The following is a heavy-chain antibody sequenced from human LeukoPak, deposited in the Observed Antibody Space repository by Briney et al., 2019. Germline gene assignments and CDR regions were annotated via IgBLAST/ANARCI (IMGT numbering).Heavy chain of an antibody. CDR3: ASHSLPIGDYYYDSSGYYRVYAFDI. J-gene: IGHJ3*02. CDR1: GYTFTGHY. Sequence: ASVKVSCKASGYTFTGHYMHWVRQAPGQGLEWMGWINPNSGGTNYAQKFQGRVTMTRNTSISTAYMELSSLRSEDTAVYYCASHSLPIGDYYYDSSGYYRVYAFDIWGQGTMVTVSS. CDR2: INPNSGGT. D-gene: IGHD3-22*01. V-gene: IGHV1-2*02.